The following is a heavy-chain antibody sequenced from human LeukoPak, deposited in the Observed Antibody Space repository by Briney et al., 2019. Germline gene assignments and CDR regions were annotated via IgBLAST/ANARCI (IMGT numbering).Heavy chain of an antibody. V-gene: IGHV1-69*01. CDR2: IIPIFGTA. D-gene: IGHD2-2*01. CDR3: ARAHCSSTSCYVRGVYYFDY. J-gene: IGHJ4*02. Sequence: SVKVSCKASGGTFSSHAISWVRQAPGQGLEWMGGIIPIFGTANYAQKFQGRVTITADESTSTAYMELSSLRSEDTAVYYCARAHCSSTSCYVRGVYYFDYWGQGTLVTVSS. CDR1: GGTFSSHA.